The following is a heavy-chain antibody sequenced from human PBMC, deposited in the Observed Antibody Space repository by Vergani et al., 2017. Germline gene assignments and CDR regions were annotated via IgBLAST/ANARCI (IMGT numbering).Heavy chain of an antibody. J-gene: IGHJ4*01. CDR1: GFSISRGYY. CDR3: ARVALGVTIDV. Sequence: QVQLQESGPGLVKPSETLSLTCDVSGFSISRGYYWGWVRQPPGKGLEWIGYNYYGGSATYSPSLKSRVTISIDSSKDQFSLKMTSVTAADTAVYYCARVALGVTIDVWGHGTLVAVAS. CDR2: NYYGGSA. V-gene: IGHV4-59*01. D-gene: IGHD2-21*02.